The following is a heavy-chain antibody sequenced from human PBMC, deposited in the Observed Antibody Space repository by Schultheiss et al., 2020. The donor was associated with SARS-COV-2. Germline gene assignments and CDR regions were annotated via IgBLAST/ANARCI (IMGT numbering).Heavy chain of an antibody. V-gene: IGHV4-59*08. D-gene: IGHD4-17*01. J-gene: IGHJ3*02. CDR1: GGSISNSS. CDR2: ISYSGIT. Sequence: SETLSLTRTVSGGSISNSSWSWIRQPPGKGLEWIGYISYSGITNYNPSLKSRVTISVDTSKNQFSLNLSSVTAADTAVYYCASMTTVTFDAFDIWGQGTMVTVSS. CDR3: ASMTTVTFDAFDI.